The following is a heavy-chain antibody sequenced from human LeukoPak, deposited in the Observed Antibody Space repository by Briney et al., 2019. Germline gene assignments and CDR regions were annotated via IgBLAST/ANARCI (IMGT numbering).Heavy chain of an antibody. Sequence: SETLSLTCTVSGGSISSYYWSWIRQPAGKGLEWIGRIYSSGSTNYNPSLKSRVTISVDTSKKQFSLKLSSVTAADTAVYYCASVVVAATYFDFWGQGNLVTVSS. CDR3: ASVVVAATYFDF. CDR2: IYSSGST. CDR1: GGSISSYY. V-gene: IGHV4-4*07. J-gene: IGHJ4*02. D-gene: IGHD2-15*01.